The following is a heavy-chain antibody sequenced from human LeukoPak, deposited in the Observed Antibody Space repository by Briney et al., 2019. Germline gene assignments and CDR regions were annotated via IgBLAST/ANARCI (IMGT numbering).Heavy chain of an antibody. D-gene: IGHD4-17*01. J-gene: IGHJ4*02. CDR1: GFTFTSSA. Sequence: GTSVKVSCKASGFTFTSSAVQWVRQARGQRLEWIGWIVVGSGNTNYAQKFQERVTITRDMSTSTAYMELSSLRSEDTAVYYCAADRYGDRYFDYWGRGTLVTVSS. CDR2: IVVGSGNT. V-gene: IGHV1-58*01. CDR3: AADRYGDRYFDY.